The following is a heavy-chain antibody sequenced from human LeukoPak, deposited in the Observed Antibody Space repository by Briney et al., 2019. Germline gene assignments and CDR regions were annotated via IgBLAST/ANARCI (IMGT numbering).Heavy chain of an antibody. CDR1: GFSFSSYE. J-gene: IGHJ4*02. D-gene: IGHD6-19*01. Sequence: PGGSLRLSCAASGFSFSSYEMNWVRQAPGKGLEWVSYISTSGSTIRYADSVKGRFTISRDDAKNSLYLQMNSLRAEDTAVYYCARVIYSGWEGELSDWGQGTLVTVSS. CDR2: ISTSGSTI. CDR3: ARVIYSGWEGELSD. V-gene: IGHV3-48*03.